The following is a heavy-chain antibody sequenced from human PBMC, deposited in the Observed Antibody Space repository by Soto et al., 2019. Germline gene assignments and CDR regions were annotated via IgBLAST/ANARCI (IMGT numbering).Heavy chain of an antibody. Sequence: TGGSLRLSCAASGFTFSSYAMSWVRQAPGKGLEWVSAISGSGGSTYYADSVKGRFTISRDNSKNTLYLQMNSLRAEDTAVYYCAKDREDIVVVPAAIVFDYWGQGTLVTVSS. J-gene: IGHJ4*02. CDR2: ISGSGGST. V-gene: IGHV3-23*01. D-gene: IGHD2-2*01. CDR1: GFTFSSYA. CDR3: AKDREDIVVVPAAIVFDY.